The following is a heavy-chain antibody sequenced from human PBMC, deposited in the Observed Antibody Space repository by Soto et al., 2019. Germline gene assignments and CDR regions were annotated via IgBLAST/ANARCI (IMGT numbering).Heavy chain of an antibody. CDR2: INQSGST. CDR1: SGSFSTYY. Sequence: QVQLQQWGAGLLKPSETLSLTCAVYSGSFSTYYWNWIRQPPGQGLEWVGEINQSGSTNYNPSRKTRVTMSVDTSKIHFSLKLNSVTAADTSGYYCAIGYYYDSGSSSPYWGQGTLVTVSS. CDR3: AIGYYYDSGSSSPY. J-gene: IGHJ4*02. V-gene: IGHV4-34*01. D-gene: IGHD3-10*01.